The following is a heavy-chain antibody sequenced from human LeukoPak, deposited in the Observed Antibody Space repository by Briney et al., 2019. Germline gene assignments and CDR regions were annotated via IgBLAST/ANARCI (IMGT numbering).Heavy chain of an antibody. CDR2: IWYDGSNK. CDR3: ARDGIGAAGTGVFDY. J-gene: IGHJ4*02. CDR1: GFTFSSYG. Sequence: GGSLRLSCAASGFTFSSYGMHWVRQAPGKGLEWVAVIWYDGSNKYYADSVKGRFTISRDNSKNTLYLQMNSLRAEDTAVYYWARDGIGAAGTGVFDYWGQGTLVTVSS. D-gene: IGHD6-13*01. V-gene: IGHV3-33*01.